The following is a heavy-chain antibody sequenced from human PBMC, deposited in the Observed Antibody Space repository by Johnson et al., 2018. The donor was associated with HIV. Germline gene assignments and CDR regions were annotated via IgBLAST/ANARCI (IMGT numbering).Heavy chain of an antibody. CDR3: VRDDGISGDAFDM. V-gene: IGHV3-53*01. D-gene: IGHD3-10*01. J-gene: IGHJ3*02. CDR2: IYSGGST. Sequence: VQLVESGGDLIQPGGSLRLSCAASGFTVSSNYMSWVRQAPGKGLEWVSVIYSGGSTYYADSVKGRFTISRDNAKNSVDLQINSLRVDDTAVYYCVRDDGISGDAFDMWGQGTMVTVSS. CDR1: GFTVSSNY.